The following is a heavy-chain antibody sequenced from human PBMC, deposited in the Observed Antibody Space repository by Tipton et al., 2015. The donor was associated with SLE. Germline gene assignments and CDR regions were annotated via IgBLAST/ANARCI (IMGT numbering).Heavy chain of an antibody. Sequence: TLSLTCTVSGGSISSGAYYWSWIRQHPGKGLEWIGYIYYSGGTYYNPSLKSRVTISVDTSKNQFFLKLISVTAADTAVYYCARAPREHILVPTLWGQGTMVTVSS. D-gene: IGHD2-21*01. CDR3: ARAPREHILVPTL. CDR1: GGSISSGAYY. CDR2: IYYSGGT. V-gene: IGHV4-31*03. J-gene: IGHJ3*01.